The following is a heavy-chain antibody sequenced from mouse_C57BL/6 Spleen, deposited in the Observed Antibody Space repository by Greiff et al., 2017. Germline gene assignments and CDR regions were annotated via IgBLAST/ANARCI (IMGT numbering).Heavy chain of an antibody. CDR3: AKQNYGSSYRDKDY. V-gene: IGHV2-3*01. CDR2: IWGDGSK. D-gene: IGHD1-1*01. J-gene: IGHJ4*01. CDR1: GFSLTSYG. Sequence: VMLVESGPGLVAPSQSLSITCTVSGFSLTSYGVSWVRQPPGKGLEWLGVIWGDGSKNYHSALIYRLSYSKDNSKSQVFLKLNSLQTYDTATYYCAKQNYGSSYRDKDYWGQGTSVTVSS.